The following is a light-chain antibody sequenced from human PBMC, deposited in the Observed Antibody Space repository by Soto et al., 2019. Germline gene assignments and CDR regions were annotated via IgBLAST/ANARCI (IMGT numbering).Light chain of an antibody. V-gene: IGLV2-14*03. CDR2: DVT. CDR1: SNDVGAYNF. Sequence: QSALTQSASVSGSPGQSITISCSGTSNDVGAYNFVSWYQQHPGRAPKLILYDVTSRPSNVSNRFSGSKSGNTASLSISGLRPEDEADYFCSSYTRTATRYVFGSGTKVTVL. CDR3: SSYTRTATRYV. J-gene: IGLJ1*01.